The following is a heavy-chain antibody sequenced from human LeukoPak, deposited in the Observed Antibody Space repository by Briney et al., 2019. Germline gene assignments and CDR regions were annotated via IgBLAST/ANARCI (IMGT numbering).Heavy chain of an antibody. J-gene: IGHJ6*03. CDR3: ARDPPGGYYDSSGYYSPYYYMDV. D-gene: IGHD3-22*01. Sequence: ASVKVSCKASGGTFSSYAISWVRQAPGQGLEWMGGIIPIFGTANYAQKFQGRVTITADESTSTAYMELSSLRSEDTAVYYCARDPPGGYYDSSGYYSPYYYMDVWGKGTTVTVSS. CDR2: IIPIFGTA. CDR1: GGTFSSYA. V-gene: IGHV1-69*01.